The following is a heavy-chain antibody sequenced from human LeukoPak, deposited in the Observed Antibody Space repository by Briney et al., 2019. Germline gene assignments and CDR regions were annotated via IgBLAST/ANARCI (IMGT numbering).Heavy chain of an antibody. D-gene: IGHD3-22*01. CDR3: AKGSSGYFVDL. CDR1: GFIFNNYG. Sequence: GSLRLPCAASGFIFNNYGLIWVRQAPGKGLEWVSAISNDGGGTNYADFVKGRFTISRDNSKNTLFLQMNSLRAEDTALYYCAKGSSGYFVDLWGQGTLVTVSS. CDR2: ISNDGGGT. V-gene: IGHV3-23*01. J-gene: IGHJ5*02.